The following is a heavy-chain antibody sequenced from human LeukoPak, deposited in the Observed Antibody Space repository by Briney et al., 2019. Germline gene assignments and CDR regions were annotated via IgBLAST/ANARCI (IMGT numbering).Heavy chain of an antibody. V-gene: IGHV3-23*01. D-gene: IGHD6-13*01. CDR2: ISGGGGTT. J-gene: IGHJ1*01. CDR3: AKEAVADPSPGDFQH. Sequence: QPGGSLRLSCAASRFTFSSYAMSWVRQAPGKGLEWVSGISGGGGTTYYADSVKGRFTISRDNSKNTLYLQMNSLRAEDTAVYYCAKEAVADPSPGDFQHWGQGTLVTVSS. CDR1: RFTFSSYA.